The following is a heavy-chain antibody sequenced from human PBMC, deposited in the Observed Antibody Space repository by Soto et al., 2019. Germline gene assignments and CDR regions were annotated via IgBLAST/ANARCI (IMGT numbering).Heavy chain of an antibody. CDR1: GYTFNFYG. CDR2: ISGFNDNT. CDR3: ARIGVSSGHESPACAS. J-gene: IGHJ5*02. Sequence: QVQPVQSGAEVKKPGASVKVSCKASGYTFNFYGITWVRQAPGQGLEWMGRISGFNDNTNYAADFQGRVTMTTDTSMSTAYMELRGLTSDDTAVYYCARIGVSSGHESPACASWGQGTLVTVSS. D-gene: IGHD2-21*01. V-gene: IGHV1-18*01.